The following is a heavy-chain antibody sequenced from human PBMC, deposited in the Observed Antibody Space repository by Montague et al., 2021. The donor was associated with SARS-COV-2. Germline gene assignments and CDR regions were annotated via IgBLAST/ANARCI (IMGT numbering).Heavy chain of an antibody. CDR1: GGSFSGDY. Sequence: SETLSLTCAGDGGSFSGDYWGWIGKPPVRGLVWNGESNHSGSTNYNPSLKSRVTISVDTSKNHFSLKLSSVTAADTAVYYCARGRTGTTFYYYYYYGMDVWGQGTTVTVSS. CDR3: ARGRTGTTFYYYYYYGMDV. D-gene: IGHD1-7*01. V-gene: IGHV4-34*01. CDR2: SNHSGST. J-gene: IGHJ6*02.